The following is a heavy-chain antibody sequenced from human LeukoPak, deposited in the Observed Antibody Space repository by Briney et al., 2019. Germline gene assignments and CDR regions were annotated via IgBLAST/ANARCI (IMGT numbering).Heavy chain of an antibody. CDR2: INPIKGAT. V-gene: IGHV1-2*06. Sequence: ASVTVSFKASGYTFTDYYLHWVRQAPGQGLEGMGRINPIKGATNSPQKFQGRVTMTIDTSINTAYMELTGLQSDDTAVYYCATDGFAAHRRDYWGQGTLVTAST. CDR3: ATDGFAAHRRDY. D-gene: IGHD6-6*01. CDR1: GYTFTDYY. J-gene: IGHJ4*02.